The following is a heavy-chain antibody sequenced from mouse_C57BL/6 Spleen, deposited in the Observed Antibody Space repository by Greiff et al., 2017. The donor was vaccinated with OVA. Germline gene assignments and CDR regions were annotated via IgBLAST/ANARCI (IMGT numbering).Heavy chain of an antibody. CDR3: TRFGGNYFFYAMDY. D-gene: IGHD1-1*02. CDR2: IDPETGGT. CDR1: GYTFTDYE. V-gene: IGHV1-15*01. J-gene: IGHJ4*01. Sequence: VKLQQSGAELVRPGASVTLSCKASGYTFTDYEMHWVKQTPVHGLEWIGAIDPETGGTAYNQKFKGKAILTADKSSSTAYMELRSLTSEDSAVYYCTRFGGNYFFYAMDYWGQGTSVTVSS.